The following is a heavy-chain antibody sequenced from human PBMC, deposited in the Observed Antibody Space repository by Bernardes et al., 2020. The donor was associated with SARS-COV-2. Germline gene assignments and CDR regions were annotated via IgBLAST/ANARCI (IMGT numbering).Heavy chain of an antibody. CDR2: IYYSGST. V-gene: IGHV4-39*01. Sequence: SETLSLTCNVSGGSINSDSYYWGWIRQPPGKGLEWIGTIYYSGSTYYNPSLRSRVTISVDTSKNQFSLKLSSVTAADTAVYYCARHAIVVVLHTTWFDPWGQGILVTVSS. D-gene: IGHD3-22*01. CDR3: ARHAIVVVLHTTWFDP. J-gene: IGHJ5*02. CDR1: GGSINSDSYY.